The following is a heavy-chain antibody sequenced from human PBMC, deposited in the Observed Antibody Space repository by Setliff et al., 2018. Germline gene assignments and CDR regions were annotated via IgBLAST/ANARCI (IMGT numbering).Heavy chain of an antibody. Sequence: ASVKVSCKGSGYTFSTYAIIWMRQAPGQGLEWMGWINTNTGNPSYAQGFTGRFVFSLDTSVSTAYLQISSLKAEDTAKYYCARGSRFGTIVYRGDYYLDVWGKGTTVTVSS. CDR3: ARGSRFGTIVYRGDYYLDV. CDR1: GYTFSTYA. J-gene: IGHJ6*03. V-gene: IGHV7-4-1*02. D-gene: IGHD3-10*01. CDR2: INTNTGNP.